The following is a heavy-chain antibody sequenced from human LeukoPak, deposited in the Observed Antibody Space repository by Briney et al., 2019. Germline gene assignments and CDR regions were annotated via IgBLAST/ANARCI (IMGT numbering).Heavy chain of an antibody. CDR1: GFTVRGNY. J-gene: IGHJ4*02. D-gene: IGHD4-17*01. CDR2: FYGGGDT. Sequence: HPGGSLRLSCAAYGFTVRGNYMSWVRQAPGKGLEWVSVFYGGGDTYYADSVKGRFTISRDNSKNTLYLQMNSLRAEDTALYYCARTPAEGHYGDYDWGQGTLVTVSS. CDR3: ARTPAEGHYGDYD. V-gene: IGHV3-53*01.